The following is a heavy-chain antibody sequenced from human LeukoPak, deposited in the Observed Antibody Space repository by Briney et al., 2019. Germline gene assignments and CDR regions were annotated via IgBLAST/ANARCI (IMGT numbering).Heavy chain of an antibody. CDR1: GGSVSSGGYS. D-gene: IGHD3-22*01. CDR2: IYHSGST. Sequence: SETLSLTCTVSGGSVSSGGYSWSWIRQPPGKGLEWIGYIYHSGSTYYNPSLKSRVTISVDRSKNQFSLKLSSVTAADTAVYYCARAKYYYDSSGSSAAFDIWGQGTMVTVSS. J-gene: IGHJ3*02. V-gene: IGHV4-30-2*01. CDR3: ARAKYYYDSSGSSAAFDI.